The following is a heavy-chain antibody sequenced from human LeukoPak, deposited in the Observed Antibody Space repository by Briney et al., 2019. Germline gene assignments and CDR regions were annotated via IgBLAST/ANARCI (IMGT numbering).Heavy chain of an antibody. CDR2: ISSGGSTI. J-gene: IGHJ4*02. D-gene: IGHD6-6*01. CDR3: ARDKGYSSSLDY. CDR1: GFIFSDYY. Sequence: GGSLRLSCAASGFIFSDYYMSWIRQAPGKGLEWLSFISSGGSTIHYADSVKGRFTISRDNAQNSLYLQMNSLRAEDTAVYYCARDKGYSSSLDYWGQGTLVTVSS. V-gene: IGHV3-11*04.